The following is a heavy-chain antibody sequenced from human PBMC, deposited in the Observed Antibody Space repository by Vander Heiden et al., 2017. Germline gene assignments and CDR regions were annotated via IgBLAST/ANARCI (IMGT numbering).Heavy chain of an antibody. CDR2: ICVSGGRT. CDR1: GFTFTMNA. Sequence: EVQLLESGGGLVPPGGSLRLTCAAFGFTFTMNAMSWVRQAPGRGLDWVSTICVSGGRTNYADSVKGRFTISRDNSKNTLYRQMISLRAEDTAIYHCAKVAYYDPVWGSYEPWGQRTLVTVSS. D-gene: IGHD3-16*01. J-gene: IGHJ5*02. V-gene: IGHV3-23*01. CDR3: AKVAYYDPVWGSYEP.